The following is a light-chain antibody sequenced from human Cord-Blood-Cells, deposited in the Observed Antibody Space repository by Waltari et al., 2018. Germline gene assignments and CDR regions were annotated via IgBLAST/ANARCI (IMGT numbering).Light chain of an antibody. Sequence: QSALTQPASVSGSPGQSITISCTGTSSDVGGYNYVSWYQQHPGKVPKLMIYEVSKRPSGVSSRFAGSKSGNTGSLTISGLQAEDEADYYCSSYTSSSTWVFGGGTKLTVL. J-gene: IGLJ3*02. CDR1: SSDVGGYNY. CDR3: SSYTSSSTWV. CDR2: EVS. V-gene: IGLV2-14*01.